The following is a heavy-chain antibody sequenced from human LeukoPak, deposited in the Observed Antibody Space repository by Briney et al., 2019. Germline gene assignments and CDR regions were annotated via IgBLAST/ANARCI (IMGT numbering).Heavy chain of an antibody. J-gene: IGHJ4*02. CDR3: ARGVSFRMVATATDFDF. CDR2: IYIGGTT. CDR1: GFTVSSNY. Sequence: PGGSLRLSCAASGFTVSSNYMSWVRQAPGKGLEWVSVIYIGGTTYYADSVQGRFTISRDNSKNTLYLQMNSLRADDTAVYYCARGVSFRMVATATDFDFWGQGTLVTVSS. V-gene: IGHV3-53*01. D-gene: IGHD2-21*02.